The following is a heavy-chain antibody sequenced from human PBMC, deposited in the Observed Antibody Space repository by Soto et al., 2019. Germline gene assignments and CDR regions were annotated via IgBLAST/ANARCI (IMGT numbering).Heavy chain of an antibody. J-gene: IGHJ4*02. D-gene: IGHD3-22*01. CDR3: ARDFYYDSSGYWSLES. CDR2: IWYDGSNK. V-gene: IGHV3-33*01. CDR1: GFSFGTYG. Sequence: PGGSLRLSCAASGFSFGTYGMHWVRQAPGKGLEWVAVIWYDGSNKYYGDSVKGRFTISRDNSKNTLFMQMNNLRAEDTAVYYCARDFYYDSSGYWSLESWGQGTLVTVSS.